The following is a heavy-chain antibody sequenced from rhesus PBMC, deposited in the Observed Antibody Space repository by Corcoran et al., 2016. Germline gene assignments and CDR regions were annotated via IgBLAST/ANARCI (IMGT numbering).Heavy chain of an antibody. D-gene: IGHD3-16*01. CDR3: ARQPHGGSFGFDF. CDR1: GGSISGYD. Sequence: QVKLQQWGEGLVKPSETLSLTCACEGGSISGYDWNWIRQPPGKGREWIGNIDGNSVYTNYNPSLKNRVTISKDTSKNQFSLGLSSVTAADTAVYYCARQPHGGSFGFDFWGQGVLVTVST. CDR2: IDGNSVYT. J-gene: IGHJ4*01. V-gene: IGHV4-73*01.